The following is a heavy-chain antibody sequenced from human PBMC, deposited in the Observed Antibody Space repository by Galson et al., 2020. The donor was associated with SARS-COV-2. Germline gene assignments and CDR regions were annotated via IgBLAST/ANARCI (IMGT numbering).Heavy chain of an antibody. J-gene: IGHJ4*02. CDR1: GLSFSNYW. D-gene: IGHD6-19*01. V-gene: IGHV3-74*01. Sequence: GGSLRLSCAASGLSFSNYWMHWVRQAPGQGLVWVSLIKSDAATTIYADSVKGRFTISRANAKHTLYLQMNSLRADDTAVYYCATGSGWYYDSWGQGTLVTVSS. CDR2: IKSDAATT. CDR3: ATGSGWYYDS.